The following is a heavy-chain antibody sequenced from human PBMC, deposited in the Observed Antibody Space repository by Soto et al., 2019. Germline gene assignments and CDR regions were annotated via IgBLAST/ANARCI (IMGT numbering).Heavy chain of an antibody. J-gene: IGHJ4*02. D-gene: IGHD1-26*01. CDR3: ASGASGSYFVPLDF. Sequence: QVQLVQSGAEVKKPGASVILSCKASGYTLTSYGISWVRQAPGQGLEWMAWINVFNGQTRYAQNVQGRVTMTTDTSTRAAYMELRILLSDDTAVYDCASGASGSYFVPLDFWGQGTLVSVSS. V-gene: IGHV1-18*01. CDR1: GYTLTSYG. CDR2: INVFNGQT.